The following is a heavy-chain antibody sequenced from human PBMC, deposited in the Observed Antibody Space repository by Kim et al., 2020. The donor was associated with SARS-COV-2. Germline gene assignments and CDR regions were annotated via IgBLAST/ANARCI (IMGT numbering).Heavy chain of an antibody. J-gene: IGHJ5*02. CDR3: AKDAGELWFGELSWFDP. Sequence: VKGRFTISRDNSKNTLYRQMNSLRAEDTAVYYCAKDAGELWFGELSWFDPWGQGTLVTVSS. D-gene: IGHD3-10*01. V-gene: IGHV3-33*06.